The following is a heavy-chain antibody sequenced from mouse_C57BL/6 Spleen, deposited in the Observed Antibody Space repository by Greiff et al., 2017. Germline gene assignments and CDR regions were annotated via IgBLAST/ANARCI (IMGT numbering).Heavy chain of an antibody. CDR3: ARSSYTYGSSYDY. V-gene: IGHV1-55*01. J-gene: IGHJ2*01. CDR1: GYTFTSYW. Sequence: QVQLQQSGAELVKPGASVKMSCKASGYTFTSYWITWVKQRPGQGLEWIGDIYPGSGSTNYNEKFKSKATLTVDTSSSTAYMQLSSLTSEDSAVYYCARSSYTYGSSYDYWGQGTTLTVSS. CDR2: IYPGSGST. D-gene: IGHD1-1*01.